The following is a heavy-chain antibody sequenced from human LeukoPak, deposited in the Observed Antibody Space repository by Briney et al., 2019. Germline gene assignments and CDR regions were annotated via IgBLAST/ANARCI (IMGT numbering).Heavy chain of an antibody. CDR1: GYSMTSGYY. Sequence: AETLSLTCTVSGYSMTSGYYWGWIRQPPGKGLEWIGTIYHSGNTYYNPSLRSRVTILVDTSKNQFSLNVRSVMAADTAVYYCARVPGVYYDILTGYGSGWFDPWGQGTLVTVSS. V-gene: IGHV4-38-2*02. J-gene: IGHJ5*02. CDR2: IYHSGNT. D-gene: IGHD3-9*01. CDR3: ARVPGVYYDILTGYGSGWFDP.